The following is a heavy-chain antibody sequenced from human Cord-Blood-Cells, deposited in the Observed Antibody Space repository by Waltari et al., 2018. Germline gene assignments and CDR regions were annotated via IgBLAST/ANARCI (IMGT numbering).Heavy chain of an antibody. Sequence: QVQLVQSGAEVKKPGASVKVSCKASGYTFTSYDINWVRQATGQGLEGMGWMKPNRGNTGYAQKFQGRVTITRNTSISTAYMELSSLRSEDTAVYYCATWGYSSSYDAFDIWGQGTMVTVSS. CDR3: ATWGYSSSYDAFDI. CDR2: MKPNRGNT. CDR1: GYTFTSYD. J-gene: IGHJ3*02. V-gene: IGHV1-8*03. D-gene: IGHD6-6*01.